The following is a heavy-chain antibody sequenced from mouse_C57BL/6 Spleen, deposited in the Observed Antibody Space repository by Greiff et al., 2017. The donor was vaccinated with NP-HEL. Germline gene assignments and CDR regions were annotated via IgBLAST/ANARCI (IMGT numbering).Heavy chain of an antibody. V-gene: IGHV7-1*01. CDR2: SRNKANDYTT. CDR3: ARDYYGSSYSDWYFDV. D-gene: IGHD1-1*01. Sequence: EVNVVESGGGLVQSGRSLRLSCATSGFTFSDFYMEWVRQAPGKGLEWIAASRNKANDYTTEYSASVKGRFIVSRDTSQSILYLQMNALRAEDTAIYYCARDYYGSSYSDWYFDVWGTGTTVTVSS. J-gene: IGHJ1*03. CDR1: GFTFSDFY.